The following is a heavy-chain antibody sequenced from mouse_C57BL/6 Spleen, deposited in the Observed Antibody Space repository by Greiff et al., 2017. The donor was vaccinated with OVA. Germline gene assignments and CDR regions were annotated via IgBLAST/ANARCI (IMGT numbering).Heavy chain of an antibody. V-gene: IGHV1-7*01. Sequence: VQLQESGAELAKPGASVKLSCKASGYTFTSYWMHWVKQRPGQGLEWIGYINPSSGYTKYNQKFKDQATLTADKSSSTAYMQLSSLTYEDSAVYYCASLSQYYGSSLWYFDVWGTGTTVTVSS. J-gene: IGHJ1*03. D-gene: IGHD1-1*01. CDR1: GYTFTSYW. CDR2: INPSSGYT. CDR3: ASLSQYYGSSLWYFDV.